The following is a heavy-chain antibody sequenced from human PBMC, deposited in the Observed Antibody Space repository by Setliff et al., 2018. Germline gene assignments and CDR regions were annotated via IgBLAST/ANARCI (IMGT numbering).Heavy chain of an antibody. J-gene: IGHJ6*03. D-gene: IGHD7-27*01. CDR2: ISYDGSNK. CDR3: AALDWGENFYNTDV. CDR1: GFTFSSYA. V-gene: IGHV3-30-3*01. Sequence: PGGSLRLSCAASGFTFSSYAMHWVRQAPGKGLEWVAVISYDGSNKYYADSVKGRFTISRNNARNALYLQMISLRGEDSGVYFCAALDWGENFYNTDVWGKGTTVTVSS.